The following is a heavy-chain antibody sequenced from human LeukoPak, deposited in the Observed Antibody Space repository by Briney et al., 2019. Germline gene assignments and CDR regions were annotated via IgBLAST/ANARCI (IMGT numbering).Heavy chain of an antibody. D-gene: IGHD5-18*01. J-gene: IGHJ6*03. V-gene: IGHV4-39*07. Sequence: SETLSLTCTVSGGSISTSNYYWGWIRQPPGKGLEWIGNIFYSWSTYYSPSLRSRVTISVDTSKNQFSLKLTSVTAADTAVYYCARTTEGGYTYGYFYYYYMDVWGKGTTVTISS. CDR3: ARTTEGGYTYGYFYYYYMDV. CDR1: GGSISTSNYY. CDR2: IFYSWST.